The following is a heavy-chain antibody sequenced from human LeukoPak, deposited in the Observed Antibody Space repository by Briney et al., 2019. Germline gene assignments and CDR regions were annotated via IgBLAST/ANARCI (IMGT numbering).Heavy chain of an antibody. J-gene: IGHJ4*02. D-gene: IGHD5-12*01. Sequence: ASVKVSCKASGYTFTGYYTHWVRQAPGQGLEWMGWINPNSGGTNYAQKFQGRVTMTRDTSISTAYMGLSRLRSDDTAVYYCARLWLRFGFDYWGQGTLVTVSS. CDR1: GYTFTGYY. V-gene: IGHV1-2*02. CDR2: INPNSGGT. CDR3: ARLWLRFGFDY.